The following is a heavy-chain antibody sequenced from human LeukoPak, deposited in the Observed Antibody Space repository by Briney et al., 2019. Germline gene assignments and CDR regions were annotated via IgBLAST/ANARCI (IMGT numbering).Heavy chain of an antibody. D-gene: IGHD5-12*01. Sequence: SVKVSCKASGGTFSSYAISWVRQAPGQGLEWMGGIIPIFGTANYAQKFQGRVTITADESTSTAYMELSSLRSEDTAVYYCARDSGYSGYVGSDAFDIWGQGTMVTVSS. CDR1: GGTFSSYA. J-gene: IGHJ3*02. V-gene: IGHV1-69*13. CDR2: IIPIFGTA. CDR3: ARDSGYSGYVGSDAFDI.